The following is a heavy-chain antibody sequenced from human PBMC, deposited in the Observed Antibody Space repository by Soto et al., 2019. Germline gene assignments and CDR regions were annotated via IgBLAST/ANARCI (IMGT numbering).Heavy chain of an antibody. J-gene: IGHJ4*02. D-gene: IGHD6-13*01. Sequence: SVKVSCKASGGTFSSYTISWVRQAPGQGLEWMGRIIPILGIANYAQKFQGRVTITADKSTSTAYMELSSLRSEDTAVYYCARERLGAAAGQDYFDYWGQGTLVTVSS. CDR2: IIPILGIA. V-gene: IGHV1-69*04. CDR1: GGTFSSYT. CDR3: ARERLGAAAGQDYFDY.